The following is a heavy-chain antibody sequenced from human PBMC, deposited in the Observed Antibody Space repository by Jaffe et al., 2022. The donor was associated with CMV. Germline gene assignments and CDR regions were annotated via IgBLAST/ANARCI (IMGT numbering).Heavy chain of an antibody. J-gene: IGHJ5*02. CDR1: GFTFSSYA. CDR2: ISGSGGST. V-gene: IGHV3-23*04. Sequence: EVQLVESGGGLVQPGGSLRLSCAASGFTFSSYAMSWVRQAPGKGLEWVSAISGSGGSTYYADSVKGRFTISRDNSKNTLYLQMNSLRAEDTAVYYCAKVRGVRYFDWGWFDPWGQGTLVTVSS. D-gene: IGHD3-9*01. CDR3: AKVRGVRYFDWGWFDP.